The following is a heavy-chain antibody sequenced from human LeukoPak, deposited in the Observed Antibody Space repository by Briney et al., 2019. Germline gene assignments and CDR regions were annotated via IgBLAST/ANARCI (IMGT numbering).Heavy chain of an antibody. J-gene: IGHJ4*02. V-gene: IGHV1-69*01. D-gene: IGHD2-2*01. CDR2: IIPIFGTA. CDR1: GGTFSSYA. Sequence: GASVKVSCKASGGTFSSYAISWVRQAPGQGLEWMGGIIPIFGTANYAQKFQGRVAITADESASTAYMELSSLRSEDTAVYYCASSRAPVVVPAAKAEFDYWGQGTLVTVSS. CDR3: ASSRAPVVVPAAKAEFDY.